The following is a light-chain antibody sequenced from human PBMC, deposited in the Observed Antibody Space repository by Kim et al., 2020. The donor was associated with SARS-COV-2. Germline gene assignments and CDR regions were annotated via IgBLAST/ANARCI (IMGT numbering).Light chain of an antibody. Sequence: SPGEGATLSCRASQSIISTYVAWFQQKPGQAPRLLMYGASYRATDIPDRFSGSASGTVFTLTISRLEPEDSAVYYCHYYGTSFLTFGGGTKVDIK. CDR2: GAS. J-gene: IGKJ4*01. CDR1: QSIISTY. V-gene: IGKV3-20*01. CDR3: HYYGTSFLT.